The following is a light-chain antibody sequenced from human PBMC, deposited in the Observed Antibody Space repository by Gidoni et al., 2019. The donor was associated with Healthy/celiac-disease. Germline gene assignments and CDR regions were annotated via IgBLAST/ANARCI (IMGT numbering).Light chain of an antibody. Sequence: EIVLTQSPGTLSLSPGERATLSCRASQSVSSSYLAWYQQKPGQAPRLLIYGASSRATGIPDRSSGSGSGTDFTLTISRLEPEDFAVYYCQQYGSSPPEVTFGGGTKVEIK. CDR3: QQYGSSPPEVT. CDR2: GAS. CDR1: QSVSSSY. V-gene: IGKV3-20*01. J-gene: IGKJ4*01.